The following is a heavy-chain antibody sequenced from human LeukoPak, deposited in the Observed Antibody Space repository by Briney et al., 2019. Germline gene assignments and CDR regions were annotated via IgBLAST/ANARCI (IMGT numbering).Heavy chain of an antibody. CDR2: ISSSSSTI. Sequence: GGSLRLSCAASGFTLSSYSMNWVRQAPGKGLEWVSYISSSSSTIYYADSVKGRFTISRDNAKNSLYLQMNSLRAEDTAVYYCAKVRGYDDYYYYYYMDVWGKGTTVTVSS. CDR1: GFTLSSYS. J-gene: IGHJ6*03. D-gene: IGHD3-3*01. V-gene: IGHV3-48*04. CDR3: AKVRGYDDYYYYYYMDV.